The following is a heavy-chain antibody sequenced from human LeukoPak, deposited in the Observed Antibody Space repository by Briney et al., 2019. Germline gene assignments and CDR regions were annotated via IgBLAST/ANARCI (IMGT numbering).Heavy chain of an antibody. CDR1: GGSISINSYY. J-gene: IGHJ5*02. CDR2: IYYTGTT. Sequence: PSETLSLTCTVSGGSISINSYYWAWIRQPPGKGLEWIGSIYYTGTTYYNPSLKSRVTISVETSKNQFSLKLKSATAADTAVYYCARGGYYGSGNDFRFDPWGQGTLVTVSS. CDR3: ARGGYYGSGNDFRFDP. V-gene: IGHV4-39*07. D-gene: IGHD3-10*01.